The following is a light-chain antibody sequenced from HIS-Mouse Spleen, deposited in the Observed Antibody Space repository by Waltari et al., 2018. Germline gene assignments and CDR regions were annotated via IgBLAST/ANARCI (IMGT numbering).Light chain of an antibody. V-gene: IGLV2-23*01. J-gene: IGLJ2*01. CDR3: CSYAGSSTL. CDR1: SSDVVLYNP. CDR2: EGS. Sequence: QSALTQPASVSGSPGQSITIPCTGTSSDVVLYNPVSWYQQHQGKAPKLMIYEGSKRPSGVSNRFSGSKSGNTASLTISGLQAEDEADYYCCSYAGSSTLFGGGTKLTVL.